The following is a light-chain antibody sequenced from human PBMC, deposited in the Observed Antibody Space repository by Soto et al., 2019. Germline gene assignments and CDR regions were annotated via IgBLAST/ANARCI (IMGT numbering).Light chain of an antibody. CDR1: QSLASNY. J-gene: IGKJ1*01. CDR3: QQYGSSPT. Sequence: IGLTQSPGTLSLSPGERATLSCRASQSLASNYFAWYQQNPGQAPRLLIYGVSSRATGIPDRFSGSGSGTDFTLTISRLEPEDFAVYYCQQYGSSPTFGQGTKV. V-gene: IGKV3-20*01. CDR2: GVS.